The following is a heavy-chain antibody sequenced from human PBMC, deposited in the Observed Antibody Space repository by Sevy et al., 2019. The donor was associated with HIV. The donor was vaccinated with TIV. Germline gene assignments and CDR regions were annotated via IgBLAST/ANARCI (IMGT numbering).Heavy chain of an antibody. CDR2: IWYDGSNK. Sequence: GGSLRLSCAASGFTFSSYGMHWVRQAPGKGLEWVAVIWYDGSNKYYADSVKGRFTISRDNSKNTLYLQMNSLRAEDTAVYYCASSKTYYYGSGSYYSHAFDLWGQGTMVTVSS. CDR3: ASSKTYYYGSGSYYSHAFDL. CDR1: GFTFSSYG. V-gene: IGHV3-33*01. J-gene: IGHJ3*01. D-gene: IGHD3-10*01.